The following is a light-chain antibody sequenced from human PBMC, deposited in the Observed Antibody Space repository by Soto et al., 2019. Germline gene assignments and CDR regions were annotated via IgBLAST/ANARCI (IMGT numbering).Light chain of an antibody. Sequence: DIQMTQSPSTLSASVGDRVTITCRASQSVSSWLAWYQQKPGKAPTLLIHTASTLQRGVPSRFSGSGSGTDFALIISSLQTDDFATYFCQQYNTYRTFGQGTEVEIK. J-gene: IGKJ1*01. V-gene: IGKV1-5*03. CDR3: QQYNTYRT. CDR2: TAS. CDR1: QSVSSW.